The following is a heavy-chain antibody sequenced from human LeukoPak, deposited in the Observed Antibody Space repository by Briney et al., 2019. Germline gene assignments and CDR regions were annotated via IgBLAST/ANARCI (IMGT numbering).Heavy chain of an antibody. D-gene: IGHD1-26*01. J-gene: IGHJ6*03. CDR1: GFTFNDAW. CDR2: IKSKTDGGTT. CDR3: TTDRPATDSRYYYYYMDV. Sequence: GGSLRLSCAASGFTFNDAWMSWVRQAPGKGLEWVGRIKSKTDGGTTDYAAPVKGRFTISRDDSKNTLYLQMNSLKTEDTAVYYCTTDRPATDSRYYYYYMDVWGKGTTVTISS. V-gene: IGHV3-15*01.